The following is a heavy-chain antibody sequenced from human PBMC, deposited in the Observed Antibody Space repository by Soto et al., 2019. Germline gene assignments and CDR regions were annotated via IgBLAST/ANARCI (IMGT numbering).Heavy chain of an antibody. J-gene: IGHJ6*02. CDR2: ISYDGGNK. V-gene: IGHV3-30*18. CDR3: AKVAGYCSCTTCSRDYYHYYGMAV. Sequence: QVQLVESGGDVVQPGRSLRLSCAASGFTFSTYGMHWVRQAPGKGLEWVAVISYDGGNKYYGDSVKGRFTISRDNPKNTLYLQMNSLRPEDTAVYYCAKVAGYCSCTTCSRDYYHYYGMAVWGQGTTVTVSS. D-gene: IGHD2-2*01. CDR1: GFTFSTYG.